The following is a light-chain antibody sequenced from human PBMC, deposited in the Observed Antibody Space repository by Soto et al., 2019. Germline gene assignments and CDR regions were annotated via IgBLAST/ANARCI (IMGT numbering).Light chain of an antibody. J-gene: IGLJ2*01. V-gene: IGLV2-8*01. Sequence: QSALTQPPSASGSPGQSVTISCTGTSSDVGGYNYVSWYQQHLDKAPKLMIYEVSKRPSGVPDRFSGSKSGNTASLTVSGLQAEDEADYYCSSYAGSNNLGVFGGGTKLTVL. CDR1: SSDVGGYNY. CDR2: EVS. CDR3: SSYAGSNNLGV.